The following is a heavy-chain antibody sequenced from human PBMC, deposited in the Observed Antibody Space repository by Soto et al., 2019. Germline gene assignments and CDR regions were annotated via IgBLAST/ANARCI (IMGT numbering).Heavy chain of an antibody. D-gene: IGHD3-16*02. CDR1: GGTLTISRHG. V-gene: IGHV1-69*01. CDR2: SIAMFGTA. CDR3: AGPIWGSYRLRNHGMEV. Sequence: VPWEESGGTLTISRHGIRWERQTPGEGVEWRGGSIAMFGTANYAQKFQGRVTITADEATSTAYMELSSLRSEDTAVYYCAGPIWGSYRLRNHGMEVWGQGTAVTVSS. J-gene: IGHJ6*02.